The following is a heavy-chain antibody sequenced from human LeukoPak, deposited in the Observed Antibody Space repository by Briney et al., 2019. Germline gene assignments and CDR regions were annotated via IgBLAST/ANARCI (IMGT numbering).Heavy chain of an antibody. CDR1: GYTFTSYG. CDR3: AREFTGVGATITTNWFDP. CDR2: ISAYNGNT. D-gene: IGHD1-26*01. Sequence: GASVKVSCKASGYTFTSYGISWVRQAPGQGLEWMGWISAYNGNTNYAQKLQGRVTMTTDTSTSTAYMELRSLRSDDTAVYYCAREFTGVGATITTNWFDPWGQGTLVTVSS. J-gene: IGHJ5*02. V-gene: IGHV1-18*01.